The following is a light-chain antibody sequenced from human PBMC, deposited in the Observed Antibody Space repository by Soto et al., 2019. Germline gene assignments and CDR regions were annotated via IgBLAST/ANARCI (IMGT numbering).Light chain of an antibody. V-gene: IGKV3-11*01. CDR2: DAS. J-gene: IGKJ4*01. CDR1: QSVSSY. CDR3: QQRSNWPLT. Sequence: EIVLTQSPATLSLSPGERATLSCRASQSVSSYLAWYQQKPGQAPRLLIYDASNRATGIPARFSGSGSGTDFTLTISSLETQDFAVYYCQQRSNWPLTFGG.